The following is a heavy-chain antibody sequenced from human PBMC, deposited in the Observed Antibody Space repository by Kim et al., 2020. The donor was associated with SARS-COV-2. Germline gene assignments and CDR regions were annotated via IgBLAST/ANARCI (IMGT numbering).Heavy chain of an antibody. CDR1: GGSFSGYY. V-gene: IGHV4-34*01. CDR3: ARGESSSPFCWFDP. CDR2: INHSGST. J-gene: IGHJ5*02. Sequence: SETLSLTCAVYGGSFSGYYWSWIRQPPGKGLEWIGEINHSGSTNYNPSLKSRVTISVDTSKNQFSLKLSSVTAADTAVYYCARGESSSPFCWFDPWGQGTLVTVSS. D-gene: IGHD6-19*01.